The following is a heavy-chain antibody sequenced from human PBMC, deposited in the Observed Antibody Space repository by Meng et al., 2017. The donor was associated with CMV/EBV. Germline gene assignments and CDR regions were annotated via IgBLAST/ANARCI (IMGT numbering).Heavy chain of an antibody. CDR1: GGSFSGYY. V-gene: IGHV4-34*01. CDR3: ARGSIAARLGLGD. J-gene: IGHJ4*02. D-gene: IGHD6-6*01. CDR2: INHSGST. Sequence: QVQLQQWGAGLLKPSETLSRTCAVYGGSFSGYYWSWIRQPPGKGLEWIGEINHSGSTNYNPSLKSRVTISVDTSKNQFSLKLSSVTAADTAVYYCARGSIAARLGLGDWGQGTLVTVSS.